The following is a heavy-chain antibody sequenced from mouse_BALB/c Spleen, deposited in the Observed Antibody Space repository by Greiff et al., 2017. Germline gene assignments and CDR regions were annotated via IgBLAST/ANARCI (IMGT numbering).Heavy chain of an antibody. D-gene: IGHD1-1*01. CDR1: GYSITSGYY. CDR2: ISYDGSN. Sequence: EVKLQESGPGLVKPSQSLSLTCSVTGYSITSGYYWNWIRQFPGNKLEWMGYISYDGSNNYNPSLKNRISITRDTSKNQFFLKLNSVTTEDTATYYCARGYYGDAYWGQGTLVTVSA. V-gene: IGHV3-6*02. J-gene: IGHJ3*01. CDR3: ARGYYGDAY.